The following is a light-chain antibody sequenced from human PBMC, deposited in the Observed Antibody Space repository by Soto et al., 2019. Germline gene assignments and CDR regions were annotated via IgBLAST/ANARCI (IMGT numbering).Light chain of an antibody. Sequence: DIQMTQSPSTLSASVGDRVTITCRASQSISSGLAWYQQKAGKAPKLLIYKASSLESGVPSRFSGSGSGTEFTLTISSLQPDDFATYYCQQYNSYSGTFGQGTKLEI. V-gene: IGKV1-5*03. CDR1: QSISSG. CDR3: QQYNSYSGT. J-gene: IGKJ2*02. CDR2: KAS.